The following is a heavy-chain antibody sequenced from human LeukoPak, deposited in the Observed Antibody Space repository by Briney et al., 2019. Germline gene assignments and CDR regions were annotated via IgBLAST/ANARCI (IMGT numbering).Heavy chain of an antibody. J-gene: IGHJ4*02. CDR2: IYSGGST. CDR3: ARDLYYDSSGYYYVY. V-gene: IGHV3-66*01. CDR1: GFTVSSNY. D-gene: IGHD3-22*01. Sequence: GGSLRLSCAASGFTVSSNYMSWVRQAPGKGLEWVSVIYSGGSTYYADSVKGRFTISRDNSKNTLYLQMNSLRAEGTAVYYCARDLYYDSSGYYYVYWGQGTLVTVSS.